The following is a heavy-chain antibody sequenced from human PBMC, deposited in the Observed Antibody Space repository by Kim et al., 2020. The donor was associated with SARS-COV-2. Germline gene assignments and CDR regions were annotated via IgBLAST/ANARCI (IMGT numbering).Heavy chain of an antibody. D-gene: IGHD3-3*01. Sequence: SETLSLTCTVSGGSISSSRYYWGWIRQPPGKGLEWIGNIYYGGSTFYNPSLKSRVSISVDTSKNQFSLNLSSVTAADTAVYYCARLEWGGRDWFAPWGQGTLVTVSS. CDR2: IYYGGST. CDR3: ARLEWGGRDWFAP. J-gene: IGHJ5*02. CDR1: GGSISSSRYY. V-gene: IGHV4-39*01.